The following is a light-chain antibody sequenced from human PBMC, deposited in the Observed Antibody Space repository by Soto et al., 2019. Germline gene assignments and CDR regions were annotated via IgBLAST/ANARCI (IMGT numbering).Light chain of an antibody. J-gene: IGKJ1*01. CDR3: QQYHIYST. CDR1: QSVVGW. Sequence: DIQMTQSPATLSASVGDRVTITCRASQSVVGWLAWYQLKPGKAPKILINQASNLESGVPSRFSGSGSETEFTLTISSLQPDDFETYYCQQYHIYSTFGQGTKVEI. V-gene: IGKV1-5*03. CDR2: QAS.